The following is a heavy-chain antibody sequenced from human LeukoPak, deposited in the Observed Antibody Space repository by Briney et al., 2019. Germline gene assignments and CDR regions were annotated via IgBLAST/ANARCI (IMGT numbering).Heavy chain of an antibody. D-gene: IGHD3-10*01. J-gene: IGHJ4*02. Sequence: ASVKVSCKASGYTFSSYYMHWVRQAPGQGLEWMGIINPSGGSTSYAQKFQGRVTMTMDTSISTAYMELSRLRSDDTAVYYCARVSTRKLWFGESADYWGQGTLVTVSS. V-gene: IGHV1-46*01. CDR1: GYTFSSYY. CDR3: ARVSTRKLWFGESADY. CDR2: INPSGGST.